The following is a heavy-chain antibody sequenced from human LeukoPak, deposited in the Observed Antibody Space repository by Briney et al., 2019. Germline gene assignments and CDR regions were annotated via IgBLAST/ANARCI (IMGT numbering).Heavy chain of an antibody. CDR1: GGSISSGDYY. J-gene: IGHJ6*02. CDR2: IYYSGST. CDR3: AGDPGWDCTNGVCSNYYYYGMDV. Sequence: SETLSLTRTVSGGSISSGDYYWSWIRQPPGKGLEWIGYIYYSGSTYYNPSLKSRVTISVDTSKNQFSLKLSSVTAADTAVYYCAGDPGWDCTNGVCSNYYYYGMDVWGQGTTVTVSS. V-gene: IGHV4-30-4*01. D-gene: IGHD2-8*01.